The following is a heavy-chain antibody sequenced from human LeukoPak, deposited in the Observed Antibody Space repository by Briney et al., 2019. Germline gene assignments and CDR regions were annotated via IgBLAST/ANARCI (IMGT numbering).Heavy chain of an antibody. V-gene: IGHV3-7*01. D-gene: IGHD2-21*01. CDR2: IKQDGSET. J-gene: IGHJ4*02. CDR1: GFTFSNYW. Sequence: GGSLRLSCAASGFTFSNYWMTWVCQAPGKGLEWVANIKQDGSETYYVDSVKGRFTISRDNAKNSLYLQMNSLRAEDTAVYYCARTTDWGNYFDYWGQGTLVTVSS. CDR3: ARTTDWGNYFDY.